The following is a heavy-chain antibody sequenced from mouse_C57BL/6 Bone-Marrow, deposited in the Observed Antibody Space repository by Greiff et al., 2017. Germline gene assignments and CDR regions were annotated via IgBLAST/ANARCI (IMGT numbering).Heavy chain of an antibody. J-gene: IGHJ4*01. CDR3: TRLDIYYYGSSYDAMGY. D-gene: IGHD1-1*01. V-gene: IGHV1-5*01. CDR1: GYTFTSYW. Sequence: EVQGVESGTVLARPGASVKMSCKTSGYTFTSYWMHWVKQRPGQGLEWIGAIYPGNSDTSYNQKFKGKAKLTAVTSASTAYMELSSLTNEDSAVYYCTRLDIYYYGSSYDAMGYWGQGTSVTVSS. CDR2: IYPGNSDT.